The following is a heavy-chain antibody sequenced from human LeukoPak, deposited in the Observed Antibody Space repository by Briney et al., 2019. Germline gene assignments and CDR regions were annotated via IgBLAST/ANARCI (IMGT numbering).Heavy chain of an antibody. V-gene: IGHV3-7*01. J-gene: IGHJ4*02. Sequence: PGGSPRLTCAAPGLTITTHWMTWVRQAPEKGLEWVATIEQDGTKEYYVDSVKGRFTISRDNAKNSLYLQMNSLRADDTAVYYCVRDFDYWGQGTLVTVSS. CDR3: VRDFDY. CDR1: GLTITTHW. CDR2: IEQDGTKE.